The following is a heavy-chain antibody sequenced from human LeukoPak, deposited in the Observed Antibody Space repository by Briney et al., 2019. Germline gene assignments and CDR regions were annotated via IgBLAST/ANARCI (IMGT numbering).Heavy chain of an antibody. CDR3: VRDHGDDYYFDY. V-gene: IGHV3-74*01. Sequence: PGGSLRLSCAASGFTFSSYWMHWVRQAPGKGLVWVSRINSDGSSTSYADSVKGRFTISRDNAKNTLYLQMNSLRAEDTAVYCCVRDHGDDYYFDYWGQGTLVTVSS. J-gene: IGHJ4*02. CDR1: GFTFSSYW. CDR2: INSDGSST. D-gene: IGHD3-10*01.